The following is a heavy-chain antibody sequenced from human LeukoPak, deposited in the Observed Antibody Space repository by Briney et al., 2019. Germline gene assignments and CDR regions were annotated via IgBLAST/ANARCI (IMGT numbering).Heavy chain of an antibody. CDR2: ISYDGSNK. V-gene: IGHV3-30*18. D-gene: IGHD6-19*01. J-gene: IGHJ4*02. CDR1: GFTSSSYG. Sequence: PGRSLRLSCAASGFTSSSYGMHWVRQAPGKGLEWVAVISYDGSNKYYADSVKGRFTISRDNSKNTLYLQMNSLRAEDTAVYYCAKDGEYSSGWYYFDYWGQGTLVTVSS. CDR3: AKDGEYSSGWYYFDY.